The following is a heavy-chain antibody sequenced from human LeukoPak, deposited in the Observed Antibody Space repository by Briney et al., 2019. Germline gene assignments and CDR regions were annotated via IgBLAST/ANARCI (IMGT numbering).Heavy chain of an antibody. J-gene: IGHJ4*02. CDR3: ARAGTGILLWFGDRSDY. D-gene: IGHD3-10*01. CDR1: GFTFSSYT. Sequence: GGPLRLSCAASGFTFSSYTMNWVRQAPGKGLEWVSSISSSSSYTYYADSVKGRFTISRDNAKKSLYLQMNSLRAEDTAVYYCARAGTGILLWFGDRSDYWGQGTLVTVSS. CDR2: ISSSSSYT. V-gene: IGHV3-21*01.